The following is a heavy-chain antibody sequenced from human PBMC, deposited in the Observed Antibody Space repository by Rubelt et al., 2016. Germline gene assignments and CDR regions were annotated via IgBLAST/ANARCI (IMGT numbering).Heavy chain of an antibody. Sequence: QVQLVQSGAEVKKPGASVKVSCKASGYTFTSYYMHWVRQAPGQGLEWMGIINPSGGSTGYAQKFQGRIPMTRDTSTSTVYMELSSLRSEETAVYYCARANSGSGYFGIDYWGQGTLVTVSS. CDR1: GYTFTSYY. CDR2: INPSGGST. J-gene: IGHJ4*02. D-gene: IGHD3-22*01. V-gene: IGHV1-46*01. CDR3: ARANSGSGYFGIDY.